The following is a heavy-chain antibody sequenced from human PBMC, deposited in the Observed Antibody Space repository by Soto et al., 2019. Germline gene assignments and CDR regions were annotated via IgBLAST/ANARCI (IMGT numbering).Heavy chain of an antibody. D-gene: IGHD3-22*01. CDR2: IYPEDSHS. CDR3: ARGAWRNSYNSSDFYLPFDA. J-gene: IGHJ4*02. V-gene: IGHV5-51*01. CDR1: GHTFSKYW. Sequence: GESLKISCEASGHTFSKYWIGWVRQLPGKGLECMGSIYPEDSHSRYSPSFQGQVIISADKSIDTAYLQWRSLKVSDTALYFCARGAWRNSYNSSDFYLPFDAWGQGTQVTVSS.